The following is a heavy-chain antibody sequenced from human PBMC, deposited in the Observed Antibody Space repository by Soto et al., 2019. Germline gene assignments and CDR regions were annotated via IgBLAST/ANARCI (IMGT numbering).Heavy chain of an antibody. V-gene: IGHV1-18*04. Sequence: QVQLVQPGAEVKKPGASVKVSCKASGYTFTTYGFSWVRQAPGQGLECVGWISASNGNTHYSQKFQGRVTMTTDTSTSTAYMELRSLTSGDTAVYYCASEPIYYNDGSGYYPLGYWGQGTLVTVSS. J-gene: IGHJ4*02. CDR2: ISASNGNT. D-gene: IGHD3-22*01. CDR3: ASEPIYYNDGSGYYPLGY. CDR1: GYTFTTYG.